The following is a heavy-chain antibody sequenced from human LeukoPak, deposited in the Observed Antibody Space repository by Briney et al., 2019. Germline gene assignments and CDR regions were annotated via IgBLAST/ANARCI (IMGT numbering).Heavy chain of an antibody. CDR2: IIPIFGTA. V-gene: IGHV1-69*06. J-gene: IGHJ6*04. CDR1: GGTFSSYA. CDR3: AREQILTGYYSYYGMDV. Sequence: ASVKVSCKASGGTFSSYAISWVRQAPGQGLEWMGGIIPIFGTANYAQKFQGRVTITADKSTSTAYMELSSLRSEDTAVYCCAREQILTGYYSYYGMDVWGKGTTVTVSS. D-gene: IGHD3-9*01.